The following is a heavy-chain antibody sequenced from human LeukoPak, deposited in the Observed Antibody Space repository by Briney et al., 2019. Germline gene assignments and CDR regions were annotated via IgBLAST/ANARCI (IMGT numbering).Heavy chain of an antibody. J-gene: IGHJ4*02. CDR1: GFTFSSYT. D-gene: IGHD6-13*01. CDR2: ISSHGGST. CDR3: AIAAAGTLADF. Sequence: GRSLRLSCAASGFTFSSYTMHWVRQAPGKGLEYVSAISSHGGSTYYADSVKGRLSISRDNSKNTLYLQMSSLRAEDTAVYYCAIAAAGTLADFWGQGTLVTVSS. V-gene: IGHV3-64D*09.